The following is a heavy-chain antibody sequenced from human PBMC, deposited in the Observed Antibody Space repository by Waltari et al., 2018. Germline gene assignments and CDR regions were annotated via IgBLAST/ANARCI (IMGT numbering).Heavy chain of an antibody. V-gene: IGHV1-8*02. J-gene: IGHJ5*02. Sequence: VQLVQSGAEVMKPGASVKLSCTASGYTFNTYEINWVRQAHGQGLEWMGVMNPKNGETGLANKLQGRVTRTRDTSRSTAYMELTSLTSDESALYFCARGRDVHAYYDFNWFDPWGHGTLVTVSS. D-gene: IGHD3-3*01. CDR3: ARGRDVHAYYDFNWFDP. CDR1: GYTFNTYE. CDR2: MNPKNGET.